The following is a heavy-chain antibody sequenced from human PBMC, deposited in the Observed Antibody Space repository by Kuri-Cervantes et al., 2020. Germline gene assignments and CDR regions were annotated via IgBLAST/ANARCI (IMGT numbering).Heavy chain of an antibody. Sequence: GESLKISCAASGFTFSSYWMHWVRQAPGKGLVWVSRINNDGSTTTCADSVKGRFTMSRDNARNTLYLQMNSLRVEDTALYYCARERIGDPNDAFDIWGQGTVVTVSS. V-gene: IGHV3-74*01. CDR3: ARERIGDPNDAFDI. D-gene: IGHD3-16*01. CDR1: GFTFSSYW. CDR2: INNDGSTT. J-gene: IGHJ3*02.